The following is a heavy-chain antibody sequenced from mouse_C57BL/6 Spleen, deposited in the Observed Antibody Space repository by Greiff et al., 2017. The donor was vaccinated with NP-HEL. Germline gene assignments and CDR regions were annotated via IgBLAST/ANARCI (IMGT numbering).Heavy chain of an antibody. D-gene: IGHD3-3*01. CDR1: GFTFSDYG. CDR2: ISSGSSTI. CDR3: ARGLGYYFDD. V-gene: IGHV5-17*01. Sequence: EVNLVESGGGLVKPGGSLKLSCAASGFTFSDYGMHWVRQAPEKGLEWVAYISSGSSTIYYADTVKGRYTISRDNAKNTLFLQMISLRSEGTAMYYCARGLGYYFDDWGQGTTLTVSS. J-gene: IGHJ2*01.